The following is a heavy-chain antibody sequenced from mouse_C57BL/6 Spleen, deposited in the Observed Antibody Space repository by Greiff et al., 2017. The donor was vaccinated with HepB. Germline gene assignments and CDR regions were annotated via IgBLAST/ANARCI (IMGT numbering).Heavy chain of an antibody. V-gene: IGHV1-42*01. Sequence: VQLQQSGPELVKPGASVKISCKASGYSFTGYYMNWVKQSPEKSLEWIGEINPSTGGTTYNQKFKAKATLTVDKSSSTAYMQLKSLTSEDSAVYYCARNGYYGSSYWYFDVWGTGTTVTVSS. CDR1: GYSFTGYY. CDR3: ARNGYYGSSYWYFDV. D-gene: IGHD1-1*01. CDR2: INPSTGGT. J-gene: IGHJ1*03.